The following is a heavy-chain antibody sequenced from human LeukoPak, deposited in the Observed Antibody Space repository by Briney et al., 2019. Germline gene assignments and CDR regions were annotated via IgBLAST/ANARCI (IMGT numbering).Heavy chain of an antibody. J-gene: IGHJ4*02. D-gene: IGHD1-26*01. V-gene: IGHV3-21*01. Sequence: GGSLRLSCAASGFTFSSYSMNWVRQAPGKGLEWVSSISSSSSYIYYADSVKGRFTIPRDNAKNSLYLQMNSLRAEDTAVYYCARDSGATSINFDYWGQGTLVTVSS. CDR2: ISSSSSYI. CDR3: ARDSGATSINFDY. CDR1: GFTFSSYS.